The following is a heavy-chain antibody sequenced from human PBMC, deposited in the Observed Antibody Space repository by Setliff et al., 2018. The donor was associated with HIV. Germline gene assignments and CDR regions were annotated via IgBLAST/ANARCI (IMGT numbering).Heavy chain of an antibody. J-gene: IGHJ4*02. V-gene: IGHV3-11*01. CDR2: ISGSGSTI. CDR3: ARHYYDNSLDY. CDR1: GFTFGDYA. Sequence: GGSLRLSCTASGFTFGDYAMSWVRQAPGKGLEWVSYISGSGSTIYYADSVKGRFTISRDNAKNSLYLQMNSLRAEDTAVYYCARHYYDNSLDYWGQGTLVTVSS. D-gene: IGHD3-22*01.